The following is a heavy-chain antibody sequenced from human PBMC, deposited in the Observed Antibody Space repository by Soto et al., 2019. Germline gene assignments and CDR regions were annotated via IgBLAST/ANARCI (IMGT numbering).Heavy chain of an antibody. D-gene: IGHD6-19*01. CDR1: GFNFRDHY. CDR3: ARHTSGWHYYDY. V-gene: IGHV3-11*06. CDR2: ISGSSRYT. Sequence: GSLTLSCEAAGFNFRDHYMNLIRQAPGKGLEWVSYISGSSRYTNFADSVKGRFTISRDNAKNSLYLQMNSLRAEDTAVYYCARHTSGWHYYDYWGQGTQVTVSS. J-gene: IGHJ4*02.